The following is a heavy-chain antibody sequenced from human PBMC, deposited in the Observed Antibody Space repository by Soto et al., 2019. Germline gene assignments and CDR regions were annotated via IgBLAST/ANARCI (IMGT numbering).Heavy chain of an antibody. V-gene: IGHV1-18*01. J-gene: IGHJ4*02. Sequence: QVQLVQSGAEVKKPGASVKVSCKASGYTFTNYGISWLRQAPGQGLEWMGWISAYNGNTNYAQKLQGRVTMTTDTSTSTAYMELRSLSADDTAVYYCARDRLVVVVAGGYFVYWGQGTLVTVSS. CDR1: GYTFTNYG. D-gene: IGHD2-15*01. CDR3: ARDRLVVVVAGGYFVY. CDR2: ISAYNGNT.